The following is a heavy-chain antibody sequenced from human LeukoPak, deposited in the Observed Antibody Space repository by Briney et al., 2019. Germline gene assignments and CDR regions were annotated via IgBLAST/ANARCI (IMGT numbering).Heavy chain of an antibody. Sequence: ASVKVSCKASGYTFTGYYMHWVRQAPGQGLEWMGWINPNSGGTNYAQKFQGRVTMTRDTSISTAYMELSRLSSDDTAVYYCARTPMTTVTPYFDYWGQGTLVTVSS. CDR3: ARTPMTTVTPYFDY. D-gene: IGHD4-17*01. CDR2: INPNSGGT. J-gene: IGHJ4*02. CDR1: GYTFTGYY. V-gene: IGHV1-2*02.